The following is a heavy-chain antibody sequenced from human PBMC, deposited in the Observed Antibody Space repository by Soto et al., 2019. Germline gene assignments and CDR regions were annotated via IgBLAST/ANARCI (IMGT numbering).Heavy chain of an antibody. V-gene: IGHV4-4*07. CDR1: GGSISSYY. CDR2: IYTSGST. D-gene: IGHD3-22*01. CDR3: AREAHYYDSSGPIHPNYDY. J-gene: IGHJ4*02. Sequence: KASETLSLTCTVSGGSISSYYWSWIRQPAGKGLEWIGRIYTSGSTNYNPSLKSRVTMSVDTSKNQFSLKLSSVTTADTAVYYCAREAHYYDSSGPIHPNYDYWGQGTLVTVSS.